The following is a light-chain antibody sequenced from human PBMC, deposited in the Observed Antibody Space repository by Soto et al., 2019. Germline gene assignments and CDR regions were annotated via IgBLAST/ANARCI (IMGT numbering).Light chain of an antibody. J-gene: IGKJ5*01. CDR1: QNVDDSH. CDR2: GAS. CDR3: QQYRISPIS. Sequence: EIHLTQSPGTRYLSPGETAALSCRASQNVDDSHLAWYQLRPGQAPMLLIYGASTRATGIPDRFSGSGSGRDFRLTIRGLQLEDFAVYFCQQYRISPISFGQGARLEI. V-gene: IGKV3-20*01.